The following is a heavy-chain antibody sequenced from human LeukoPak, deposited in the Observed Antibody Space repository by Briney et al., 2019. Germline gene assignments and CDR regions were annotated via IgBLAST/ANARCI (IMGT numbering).Heavy chain of an antibody. V-gene: IGHV3-23*01. J-gene: IGHJ3*01. CDR2: ITGSGAGT. D-gene: IGHD4-17*01. Sequence: PGGSLRLSCAATGFIFSNYGMHWVRQAPGKGLEWVSSITGSGAGTSYADSVKGRFTVSRDNSKNTLYLQMNSLRAEDTAVYYCTKDPNGDYVGAFDFWDQGTLVIVSS. CDR1: GFIFSNYG. CDR3: TKDPNGDYVGAFDF.